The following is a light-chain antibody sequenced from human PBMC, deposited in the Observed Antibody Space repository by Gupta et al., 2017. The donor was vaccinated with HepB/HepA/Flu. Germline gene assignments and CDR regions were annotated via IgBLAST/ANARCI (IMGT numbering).Light chain of an antibody. CDR2: RAS. CDR1: QNIYSG. J-gene: IGKJ1*01. V-gene: IGKV1-5*03. Sequence: DIQMTQSPSTLSASVGDRVTITCRTSQNIYSGLAWYQQKPGKAPKLLMYRASTLEIGVPSRFSGSGSGTEFTLTRASLQPDDSATYYCQQYNTYWTFGQGTKVEIK. CDR3: QQYNTYWT.